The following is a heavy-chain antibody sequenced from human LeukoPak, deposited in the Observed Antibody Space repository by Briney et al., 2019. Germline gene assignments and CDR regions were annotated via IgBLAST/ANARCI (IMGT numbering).Heavy chain of an antibody. V-gene: IGHV1-69*13. CDR3: ATAPTLYSGSYFFDS. Sequence: ASVKVSCKASGGTFSSYAISWVRQAPGQGLEWMGGIIPIFGSANYAQKFQGRVTITADESTSTAYMELSSLRSEDTAVYYCATAPTLYSGSYFFDSWGQGTLVTVSS. D-gene: IGHD1-26*01. J-gene: IGHJ4*02. CDR2: IIPIFGSA. CDR1: GGTFSSYA.